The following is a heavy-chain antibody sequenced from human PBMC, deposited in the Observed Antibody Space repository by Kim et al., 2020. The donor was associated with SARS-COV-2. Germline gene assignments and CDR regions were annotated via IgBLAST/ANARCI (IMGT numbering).Heavy chain of an antibody. J-gene: IGHJ6*02. V-gene: IGHV3-30*02. Sequence: GRSAISRDNSKNTLYMQMNSLRAEDTAVYYCAKEQEGVAIYYYYYGMDVWGQGTTVTVSS. D-gene: IGHD2-15*01. CDR3: AKEQEGVAIYYYYYGMDV.